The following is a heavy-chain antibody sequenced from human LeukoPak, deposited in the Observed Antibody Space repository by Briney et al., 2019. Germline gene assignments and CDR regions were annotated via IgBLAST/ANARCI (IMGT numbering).Heavy chain of an antibody. D-gene: IGHD6-13*01. CDR3: ARSPTICSSSWYRVRYYFDY. Sequence: GGSLRLSCAASGFTVSSNYMSWVRQAPGKGLEWVSVIYSGGSTYYADSVKGRFTISRDNSKNTLYLQMNSLRAEDTAVYYCARSPTICSSSWYRVRYYFDYWGQGTLVTVSS. V-gene: IGHV3-66*01. CDR2: IYSGGST. J-gene: IGHJ4*02. CDR1: GFTVSSNY.